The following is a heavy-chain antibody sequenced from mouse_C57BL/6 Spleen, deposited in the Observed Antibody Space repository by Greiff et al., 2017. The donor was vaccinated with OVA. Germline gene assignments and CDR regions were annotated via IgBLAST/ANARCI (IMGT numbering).Heavy chain of an antibody. CDR3: ARRYYGNSGAMDY. CDR2: IYPGDGDT. Sequence: QVQLQQSGPELVKPGASVKISCKASGYAFSSSWMNWVKQRPGKGLEWIGRIYPGDGDTNYNGKFKGKATLTADKSSSTAYMQLSSLTSEDSAVYVCARRYYGNSGAMDYWGQGTSVTVSS. V-gene: IGHV1-82*01. CDR1: GYAFSSSW. D-gene: IGHD2-1*01. J-gene: IGHJ4*01.